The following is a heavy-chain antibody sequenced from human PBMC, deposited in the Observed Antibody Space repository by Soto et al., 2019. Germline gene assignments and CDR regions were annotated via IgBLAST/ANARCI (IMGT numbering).Heavy chain of an antibody. Sequence: EVQLVESGGGLVQPGGSLRLSCAASGFTFSDHHMDWVRQAPGKGLEWVGRSKNKADSYTTEYAASVKGRFTISRDGSKNSLFLQMNSLKTEDTAVYDCTVWGSGNDFGAAWGQGILVTVSS. V-gene: IGHV3-72*01. CDR2: SKNKADSYTT. CDR1: GFTFSDHH. J-gene: IGHJ4*02. D-gene: IGHD3-10*01. CDR3: TVWGSGNDFGAA.